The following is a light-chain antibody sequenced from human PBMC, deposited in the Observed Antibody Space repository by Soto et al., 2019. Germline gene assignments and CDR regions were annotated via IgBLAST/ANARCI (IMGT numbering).Light chain of an antibody. CDR2: DAS. J-gene: IGKJ4*01. Sequence: EIVMTQSPATLSVSPGEGATLSCKASQNVYNNLAWYQQRPGQPPRRLIYDASTRATGISARFSGSGYGTSCTRSISSLQSEDFAVYFCQQCRNWPLTFGGGTKVEIK. CDR1: QNVYNN. CDR3: QQCRNWPLT. V-gene: IGKV3-15*01.